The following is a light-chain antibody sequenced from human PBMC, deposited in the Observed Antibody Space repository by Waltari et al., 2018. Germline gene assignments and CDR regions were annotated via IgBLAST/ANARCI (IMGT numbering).Light chain of an antibody. Sequence: EIVMTQSPATLSVSPGETVTLSCRPSQSISSNLAWFQQKPGQAPRLLIYGAFTRATGIPARFSGSGSGTDFTLTISSLQSEDFPVYYCQQYNNWPLYTFGQGTKLEI. CDR1: QSISSN. V-gene: IGKV3-15*01. J-gene: IGKJ2*01. CDR3: QQYNNWPLYT. CDR2: GAF.